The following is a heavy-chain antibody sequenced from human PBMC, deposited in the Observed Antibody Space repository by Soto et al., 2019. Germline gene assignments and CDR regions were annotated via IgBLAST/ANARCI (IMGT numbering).Heavy chain of an antibody. CDR2: IMPIFGRA. V-gene: IGHV1-46*01. J-gene: IGHJ4*02. CDR1: GYTFTSYA. D-gene: IGHD2-8*01. Sequence: ASVRVSCKAAGYTFTSYAMHWVRQAPGQGLEWLGGIMPIFGRADYAQKFQGRVTMTRDTSTSTVYMELSSLRSEDTAVYYCARGTYCTNGVCSGYSSGWECPYWGQGTLVTV. CDR3: ARGTYCTNGVCSGYSSGWECPY.